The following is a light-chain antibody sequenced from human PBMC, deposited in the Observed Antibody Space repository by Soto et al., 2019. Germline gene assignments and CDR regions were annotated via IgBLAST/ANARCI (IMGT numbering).Light chain of an antibody. CDR3: QQYNYPPYT. V-gene: IGKV3-20*01. J-gene: IGKJ2*01. CDR1: QSVSTNY. CDR2: STS. Sequence: EIVLTQSPATLSLSPGERATLSCRASQSVSTNYLAWYQQKPGQAPRLLIYSTSYRATGIPDRFSGSGSGTDFTLTINRLEPEDFAVYFCQQYNYPPYTFGQGAKLEIK.